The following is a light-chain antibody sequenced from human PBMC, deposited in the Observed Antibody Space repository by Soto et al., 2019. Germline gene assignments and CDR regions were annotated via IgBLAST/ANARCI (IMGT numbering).Light chain of an antibody. CDR2: AAS. J-gene: IGKJ1*01. CDR3: QQYYSYPRT. V-gene: IGKV1-8*01. CDR1: QGISSY. Sequence: AIRMTQSPSSLSASTRDRVTITCRASQGISSYLAWYQQKPGKVPKLLIYAASTLQSGVPSRFRGSGSGTDFTLTISCLQSEDFATYYCQQYYSYPRTFGQGTKVDI.